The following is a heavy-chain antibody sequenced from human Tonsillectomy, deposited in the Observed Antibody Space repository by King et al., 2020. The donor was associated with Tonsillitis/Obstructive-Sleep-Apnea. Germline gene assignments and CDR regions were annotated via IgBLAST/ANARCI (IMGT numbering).Heavy chain of an antibody. D-gene: IGHD2-2*01. CDR1: GFTFSNAW. CDR2: LKSKSSGGTT. V-gene: IGHV3-15*01. Sequence: VQLVESGGGLVKPGGSLRLSCAASGFTFSNAWMIWVRQAPGKGLEVVGRLKSKSSGGTTDYAAPVKGRFTISGDDSKNALDLQMNSLKTEDTAVYYCTSSLTTRGAFDIWGQGTMVTVSS. CDR3: TSSLTTRGAFDI. J-gene: IGHJ3*02.